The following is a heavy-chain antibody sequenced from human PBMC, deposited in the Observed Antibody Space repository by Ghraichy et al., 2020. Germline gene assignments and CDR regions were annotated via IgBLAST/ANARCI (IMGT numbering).Heavy chain of an antibody. V-gene: IGHV3-23*01. CDR3: AKDEFTPLRTQRITMIEAPFDY. CDR1: GLTFSSYA. D-gene: IGHD3-22*01. Sequence: GGSLRLSCAASGLTFSSYAMSWVRKAPGKGLEWVSAISGSGGSTYYADSVKGRFTISRDNSKNTLYLQMNSLRAEDTAVYYCAKDEFTPLRTQRITMIEAPFDYWGQGTLVTVSS. J-gene: IGHJ4*02. CDR2: ISGSGGST.